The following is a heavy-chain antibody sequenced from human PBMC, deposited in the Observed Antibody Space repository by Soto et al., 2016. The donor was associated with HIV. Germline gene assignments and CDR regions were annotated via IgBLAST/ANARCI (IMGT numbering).Heavy chain of an antibody. CDR1: GGSISSGSYF. Sequence: QLQLQESGPGLVKPSETLSLICTVSGGSISSGSYFWGWIRQPPGKGLEWIGSVYYSGSTYYNPSLKSRVSISVDTSKNQFSLKLTSVTAADTAVYYCARRGSDSKYYXDGWFDPWARDPGHRLL. D-gene: IGHD3-16*01. V-gene: IGHV4-39*01. J-gene: IGHJ5*02. CDR3: ARRGSDSKYYXDGWFDP. CDR2: VYYSGST.